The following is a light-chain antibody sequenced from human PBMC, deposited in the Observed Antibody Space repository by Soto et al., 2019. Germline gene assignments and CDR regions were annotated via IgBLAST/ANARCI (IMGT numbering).Light chain of an antibody. Sequence: QSVLTQPASVSGSPGQSITISCTGTSSYIGAYNYVSWYQHLPGKAPKLIIYDVVTRPSGVSTRFSASKSGSTASLTISGLQAEDEADYYCSSYTTRNTEVFGTGTKVTVL. V-gene: IGLV2-14*03. CDR3: SSYTTRNTEV. CDR2: DVV. CDR1: SSYIGAYNY. J-gene: IGLJ1*01.